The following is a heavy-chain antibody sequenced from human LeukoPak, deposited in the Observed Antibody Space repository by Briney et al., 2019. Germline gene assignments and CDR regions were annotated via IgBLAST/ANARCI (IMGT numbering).Heavy chain of an antibody. D-gene: IGHD3-22*01. Sequence: SETLSLTCTVSGGSISSHYWSWIRQPPGKGLEWIGYIYYSGSTKYNPSLKSRVTISVDTSESQFSLKLSSVTAADTAVYYCVRLYDSSGYTNWLDPWGQGTLVTVSS. CDR1: GGSISSHY. CDR2: IYYSGST. J-gene: IGHJ5*02. CDR3: VRLYDSSGYTNWLDP. V-gene: IGHV4-59*11.